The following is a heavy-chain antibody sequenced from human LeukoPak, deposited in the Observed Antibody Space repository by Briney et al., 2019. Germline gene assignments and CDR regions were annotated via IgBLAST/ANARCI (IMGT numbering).Heavy chain of an antibody. CDR2: ISYSGST. CDR1: GGSISSSSYY. D-gene: IGHD3-10*01. J-gene: IGHJ3*02. Sequence: SEPLSLTCTVSGGSISSSSYYWGWIRQPPGKGLEWIVIISYSGSTYYNPSLTSRVTISVDTPKNQFSLKLNSATAADTAVYYCAGRSRGGGSYVFDIWGHGTMFTVSS. V-gene: IGHV4-39*01. CDR3: AGRSRGGGSYVFDI.